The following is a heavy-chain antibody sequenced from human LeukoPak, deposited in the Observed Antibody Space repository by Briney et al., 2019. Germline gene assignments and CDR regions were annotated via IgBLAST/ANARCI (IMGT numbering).Heavy chain of an antibody. J-gene: IGHJ4*02. Sequence: LGGSLRLSCATSGFNFNAYTMHWVRQAPGKGLEWVSFIRGAATTNYADSVKGRFTVSSDNSKNSLYLQMNSLRPEDSGLHYCAKERDGHKDGLAHWGRGTLVTVSS. D-gene: IGHD5-24*01. CDR3: AKERDGHKDGLAH. CDR1: GFNFNAYT. V-gene: IGHV3-43*01. CDR2: IRGAATT.